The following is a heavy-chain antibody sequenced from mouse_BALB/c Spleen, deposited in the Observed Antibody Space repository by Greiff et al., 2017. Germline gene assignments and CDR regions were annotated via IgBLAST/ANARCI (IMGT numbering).Heavy chain of an antibody. CDR2: INPSNGGT. V-gene: IGHV1S81*02. CDR3: TRGGYYLYYAMDY. Sequence: VQLQQPGAELVKPGASVKLSCKASGYTFTSYYMYWVKQRPGQGLEWIGGINPSNGGTNFNEKFKSKATLTVDKSSSTAYMQLSSLTSEDSAVYYCTRGGYYLYYAMDYWGQGTSVTVSS. CDR1: GYTFTSYY. D-gene: IGHD2-3*01. J-gene: IGHJ4*01.